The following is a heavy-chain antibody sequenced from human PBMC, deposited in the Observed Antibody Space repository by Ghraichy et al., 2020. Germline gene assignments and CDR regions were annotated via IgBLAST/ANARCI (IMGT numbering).Heavy chain of an antibody. Sequence: ASVKVSCKVSGYTLTELSMHWVRQAPGKGLEWMGGFDPEDGETIYAQKFQGRVTMTEDTSTDTAYMELSSLRSEDTAVYYCATVFSSGWPPYFDYWGQGTLVTVSS. D-gene: IGHD6-19*01. CDR2: FDPEDGET. J-gene: IGHJ4*02. V-gene: IGHV1-24*01. CDR1: GYTLTELS. CDR3: ATVFSSGWPPYFDY.